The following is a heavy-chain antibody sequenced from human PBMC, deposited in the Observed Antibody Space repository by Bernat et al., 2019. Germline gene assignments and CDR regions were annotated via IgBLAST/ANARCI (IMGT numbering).Heavy chain of an antibody. CDR2: ISSSGSTI. CDR1: GFTFSSYE. V-gene: IGHV3-48*03. CDR3: ARDWHYYFDY. J-gene: IGHJ4*02. Sequence: EVQLVESGGGLVQPGGSLRLSCAASGFTFSSYEMNWVRQAPGKGLEWVSYISSSGSTIYYADTVKGRFTISRDNAKNSLYLQMNSLRAEDTAVYYCARDWHYYFDYWGQGTLVTVSS.